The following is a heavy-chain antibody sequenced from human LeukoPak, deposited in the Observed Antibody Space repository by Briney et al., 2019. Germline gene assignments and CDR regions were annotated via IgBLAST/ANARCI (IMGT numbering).Heavy chain of an antibody. J-gene: IGHJ5*02. CDR1: GFTFGDYY. D-gene: IGHD6-13*01. CDR2: ISSSGDTI. V-gene: IGHV3-11*01. Sequence: GGSLRLSCAASGFTFGDYYMTWIRQAPGKGLEWVSYISSSGDTIDYADSVKGRFTISRDNAKNSLYMQMNSLRAEDTAVYYCARASSSSWYRWFDPWGQGTLVTVSS. CDR3: ARASSSSWYRWFDP.